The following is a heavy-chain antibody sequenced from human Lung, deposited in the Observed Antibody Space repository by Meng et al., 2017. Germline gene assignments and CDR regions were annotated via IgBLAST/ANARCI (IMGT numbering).Heavy chain of an antibody. CDR2: IYYSGST. Sequence: QVQLQESGPGLVKPSQTLSLTCTVSGGSISSGGYYWSWIRQYPGKGREWIGYIYYSGSTYYNPSLRTRVTKSLDTSKNQFSLKLSSVTAADTAVYYCVGTIGYYYAMAYWGQGTLVTVSS. D-gene: IGHD3-22*01. J-gene: IGHJ4*02. CDR3: VGTIGYYYAMAY. V-gene: IGHV4-31*03. CDR1: GGSISSGGYY.